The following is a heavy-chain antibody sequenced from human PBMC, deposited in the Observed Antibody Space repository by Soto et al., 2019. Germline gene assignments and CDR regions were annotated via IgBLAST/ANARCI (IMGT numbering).Heavy chain of an antibody. CDR3: ARSQHYSDTDAFDI. V-gene: IGHV3-48*02. D-gene: IGHD3-22*01. CDR1: GFTFSSYT. J-gene: IGHJ3*02. CDR2: ISSSSSTI. Sequence: GGSLRLSCAASGFTFSSYTMNWVRQAPGKGLEWVSSISSSSSTIYYADSVKGRFTISRDNAKNSLYLQMNSLRDEDTAVYYCARSQHYSDTDAFDIWGQGTMVTVSS.